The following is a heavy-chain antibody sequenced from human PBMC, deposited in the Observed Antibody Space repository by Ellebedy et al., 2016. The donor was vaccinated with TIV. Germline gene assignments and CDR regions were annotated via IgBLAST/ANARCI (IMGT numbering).Heavy chain of an antibody. CDR2: ISSSGVSS. CDR1: GFTFRNFA. J-gene: IGHJ4*02. D-gene: IGHD3-22*01. V-gene: IGHV3-23*01. Sequence: GESLKISCAASGFTFRNFAMTWVRQAPGKGLEWVSSISSSGVSSDYADSVRGRVTISRDNSKSTLYLQMDSLRADDSAEYYCAKLDSSGYYYGRLDYWGQGTLVTVSP. CDR3: AKLDSSGYYYGRLDY.